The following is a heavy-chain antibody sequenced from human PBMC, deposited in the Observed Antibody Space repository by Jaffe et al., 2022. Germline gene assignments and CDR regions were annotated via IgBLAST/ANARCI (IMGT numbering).Heavy chain of an antibody. Sequence: EVQLVESGGNLVQPGGSLRLSCAASGFTFGSYRMHWVRQAPGKGLVWVSRISNDGSRTNYADSVKGRFTISRDNAKNTLYLQMNSLRVEDTAVYYCARVRSYCGGGGCNAYYFDYWGQGTPVTVSS. J-gene: IGHJ4*02. V-gene: IGHV3-74*01. CDR2: ISNDGSRT. D-gene: IGHD2-21*01. CDR3: ARVRSYCGGGGCNAYYFDY. CDR1: GFTFGSYR.